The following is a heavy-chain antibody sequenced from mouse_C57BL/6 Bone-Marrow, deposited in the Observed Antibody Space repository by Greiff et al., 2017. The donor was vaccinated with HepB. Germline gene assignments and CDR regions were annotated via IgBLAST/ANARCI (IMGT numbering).Heavy chain of an antibody. CDR1: GYTFTSYW. V-gene: IGHV1-69*01. J-gene: IGHJ3*01. D-gene: IGHD1-1*01. CDR3: ARSGNYYGSSYEFAY. CDR2: IDPSDSYT. Sequence: QVQLQQPGAELVMPGASVKLSCKASGYTFTSYWMHWVKQRPGQGLEWIGEIDPSDSYTNYNQKFKGKSTLTVDKSSSTAYMQLSSLTSEDSAVYDCARSGNYYGSSYEFAYWGQGTLVTVSA.